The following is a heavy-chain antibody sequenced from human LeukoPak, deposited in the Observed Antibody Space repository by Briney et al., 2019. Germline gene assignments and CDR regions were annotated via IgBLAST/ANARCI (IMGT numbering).Heavy chain of an antibody. V-gene: IGHV1-69*04. Sequence: ASVKVSWKASGGTFSSYAISWVRQAPGQGLEWMGRIIPIFGIANYAQKFQGRVTITADKSTSTAYMELSSLRSEDTAVYYCARTDPWGYSGYDPSRSYYYYGMDVWGQGTTVTVSS. CDR3: ARTDPWGYSGYDPSRSYYYYGMDV. CDR1: GGTFSSYA. J-gene: IGHJ6*02. D-gene: IGHD5-12*01. CDR2: IIPIFGIA.